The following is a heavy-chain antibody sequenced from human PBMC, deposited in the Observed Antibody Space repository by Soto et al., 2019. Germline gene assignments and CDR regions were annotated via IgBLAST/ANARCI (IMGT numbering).Heavy chain of an antibody. CDR3: AKDGRIGPRYSSAGGNWFDP. CDR1: GFTFSSYA. V-gene: IGHV3-23*01. J-gene: IGHJ5*02. Sequence: GGSLRLSCAASGFTFSSYAMSWVRQAPGKGLEWVSAISGSGGSTYYADSVKGRFTISRDNSKNTLYLQMNSLRAEDTAVYYCAKDGRIGPRYSSAGGNWFDPWGQGTLVTVSS. D-gene: IGHD6-19*01. CDR2: ISGSGGST.